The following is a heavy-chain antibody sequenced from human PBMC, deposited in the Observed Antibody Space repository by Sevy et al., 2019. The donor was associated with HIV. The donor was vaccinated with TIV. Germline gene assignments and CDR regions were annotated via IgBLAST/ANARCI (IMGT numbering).Heavy chain of an antibody. Sequence: GRSLRLSCAASGFTFSNAWMSWVRQAPGKGLQWVGRIKSKPDGGTTDYAAPVKGRFTISRDDSKNTLYLQMNSLITEDPAVYYCTTDQRGYSGYDLYCYWGQGTPVTVSS. D-gene: IGHD5-12*01. CDR2: IKSKPDGGTT. V-gene: IGHV3-15*01. J-gene: IGHJ4*02. CDR1: GFTFSNAW. CDR3: TTDQRGYSGYDLYCY.